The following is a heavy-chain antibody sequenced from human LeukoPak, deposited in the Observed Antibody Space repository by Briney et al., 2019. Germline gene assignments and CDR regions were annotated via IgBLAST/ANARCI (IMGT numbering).Heavy chain of an antibody. Sequence: GGSLRLSCAASGFTFSSYWMSWVRQAPGKGLEWVANIKQDGSEKYYVDSVKGRFTISRDNAKNSLYLQMNSLRAEDTAVYYCARGCSATRCPADSWGQGSLVTVSS. D-gene: IGHD2-15*01. J-gene: IGHJ4*02. CDR1: GFTFSSYW. V-gene: IGHV3-7*01. CDR2: IKQDGSEK. CDR3: ARGCSATRCPADS.